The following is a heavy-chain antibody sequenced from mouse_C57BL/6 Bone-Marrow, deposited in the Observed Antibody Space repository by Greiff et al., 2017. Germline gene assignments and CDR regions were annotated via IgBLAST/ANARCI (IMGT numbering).Heavy chain of an antibody. Sequence: VQLQQSGTVLARPGASVKMSCKTSGYTFTSYWMHWVNQRPGQGLEWIGAISPGNSDNSYNQKFTGTAKLTAITSASTSYMELSSLPNEYSSVYYCTREDYGNYYYFDYWGQGTTLTVSS. D-gene: IGHD2-1*01. CDR2: ISPGNSDN. CDR1: GYTFTSYW. V-gene: IGHV1-5*01. CDR3: TREDYGNYYYFDY. J-gene: IGHJ2*01.